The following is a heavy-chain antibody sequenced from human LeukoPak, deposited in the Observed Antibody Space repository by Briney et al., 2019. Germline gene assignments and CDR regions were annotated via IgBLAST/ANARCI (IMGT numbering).Heavy chain of an antibody. J-gene: IGHJ4*02. CDR1: GYSISSGYF. Sequence: SETLSLTCTVSGYSISSGYFWGWIRQPPRKRLEWIGSIYYSGSTYYNPSLKSRVTISVDTSKNQFSLKLSSVTAADTAVYYCARDYIAVAFDYWGQGTLVTVSS. V-gene: IGHV4-38-2*02. D-gene: IGHD6-19*01. CDR3: ARDYIAVAFDY. CDR2: IYYSGST.